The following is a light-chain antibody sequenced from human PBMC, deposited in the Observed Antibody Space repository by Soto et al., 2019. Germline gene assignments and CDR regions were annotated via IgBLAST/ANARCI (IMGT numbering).Light chain of an antibody. CDR2: EVT. CDR1: SSDVGRYNY. CDR3: SSYTTSSLGV. V-gene: IGLV2-14*01. Sequence: QSALTQPASVSGSLGQSITIACTGTSSDVGRYNYVSWYQQHPGKAPKLMIYEVTNRPSGVSNRFSGSKSGNTASLTISGLQAEDEADYYCSSYTTSSLGVFGGGTKLTVL. J-gene: IGLJ2*01.